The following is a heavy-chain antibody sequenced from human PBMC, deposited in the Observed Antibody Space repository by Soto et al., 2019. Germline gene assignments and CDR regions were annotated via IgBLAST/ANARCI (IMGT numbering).Heavy chain of an antibody. D-gene: IGHD3-10*01. CDR2: IYYSGST. J-gene: IGHJ5*02. V-gene: IGHV4-61*08. CDR3: ARVDYGSGISWFDP. Sequence: SETLSLTCAVSGGSISSGGYSWSWIRQPPVKGLEWIGYIYYSGSTNYNPSLKSRVTISVDTSKNQFSLKLSSVTAADTAVYYRARVDYGSGISWFDPWGQGTLVTVSS. CDR1: GGSISSGGYS.